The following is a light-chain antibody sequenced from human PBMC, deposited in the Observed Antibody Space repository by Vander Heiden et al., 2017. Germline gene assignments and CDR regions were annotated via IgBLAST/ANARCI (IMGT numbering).Light chain of an antibody. CDR2: DAS. V-gene: IGKV1-13*02. J-gene: IGKJ1*01. CDR3: QQFNSYPRT. CDR1: QGISSA. Sequence: AIQLTQSPSSLSASVGDRLTITCRASQGISSALAWYQQKPGKAPKLLIYDASSLESGVPSRFSGRRSGTDFTLTISSLQPEDFATYYCQQFNSYPRTFGQGTKVDIK.